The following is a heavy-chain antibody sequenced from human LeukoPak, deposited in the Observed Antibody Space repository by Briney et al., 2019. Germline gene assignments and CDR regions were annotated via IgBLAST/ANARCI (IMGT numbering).Heavy chain of an antibody. V-gene: IGHV4-59*08. CDR3: ARGGSYYYDSSWHL. J-gene: IGHJ2*01. CDR2: ICWKGST. CDR1: RGSLISYY. Sequence: SGTLSLTCIVSRGSLISYYWCWIRQPPGGGVEWNGYICWKGSTNYHPSRQGRDTISVDTAKTQFSLKLRAVTAADTAVYYCARGGSYYYDSSWHLWGRGTLVTVSS. D-gene: IGHD3-22*01.